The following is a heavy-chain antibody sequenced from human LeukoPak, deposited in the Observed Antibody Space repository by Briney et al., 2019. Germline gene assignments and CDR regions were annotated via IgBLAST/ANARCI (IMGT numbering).Heavy chain of an antibody. CDR2: MNPNSGNT. J-gene: IGHJ6*02. CDR1: GYTFTSYD. D-gene: IGHD6-19*01. Sequence: ASVKASCKASGYTFTSYDINWVRQATGQGLEWMGWMNPNSGNTGYAQKFQGRVTMTRNTSISTAYMELSSLRSEDTAVYYCARNYSSGWYGFWYYYYYGMDVWGQGTTVTVSS. V-gene: IGHV1-8*01. CDR3: ARNYSSGWYGFWYYYYYGMDV.